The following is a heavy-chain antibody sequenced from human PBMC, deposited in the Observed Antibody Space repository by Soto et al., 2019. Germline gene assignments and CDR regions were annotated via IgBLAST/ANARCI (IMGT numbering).Heavy chain of an antibody. CDR1: GFTFSSYG. J-gene: IGHJ4*02. D-gene: IGHD1-26*01. V-gene: IGHV3-30*03. CDR2: ISYDGSNK. CDR3: ARSPYSVSYLAYFDY. Sequence: QVQLVESGGGVVQPGRSLRLSCAASGFTFSSYGMHWVRQAPGKGLEWVAVISYDGSNKYYADSVKGRFTISRDNSKNRLYLQMNSLRAEDTAVYYCARSPYSVSYLAYFDYWGQGTLVIVSS.